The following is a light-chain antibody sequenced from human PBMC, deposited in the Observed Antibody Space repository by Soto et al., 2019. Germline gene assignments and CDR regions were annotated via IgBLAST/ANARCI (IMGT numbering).Light chain of an antibody. Sequence: EILMTQSPATLSLSPGERATLSCRASQTVRNNYLAWYQQKPGQPPRLLIYDASSRATGIPDRFSGGGSGTDFTLTISRLEPEDFAVYYCQQFTRYPLTFGRGTKVDIK. V-gene: IGKV3-20*01. J-gene: IGKJ4*01. CDR1: QTVRNNY. CDR3: QQFTRYPLT. CDR2: DAS.